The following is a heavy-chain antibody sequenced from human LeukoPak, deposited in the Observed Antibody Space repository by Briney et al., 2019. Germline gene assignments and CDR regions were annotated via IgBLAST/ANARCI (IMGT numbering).Heavy chain of an antibody. Sequence: GGSLRLSCAASGLTLSGYSVNWVRQAPGKGLEWISYSSGSNTIYYADSVKGRFTISRDNAKNSLFLQMNSLRDEDTAVYYCARGAYGSGTYHDFDIWGRGTMVTVSS. J-gene: IGHJ3*02. CDR3: ARGAYGSGTYHDFDI. V-gene: IGHV3-48*02. D-gene: IGHD3-10*01. CDR1: GLTLSGYS. CDR2: SSGSNTI.